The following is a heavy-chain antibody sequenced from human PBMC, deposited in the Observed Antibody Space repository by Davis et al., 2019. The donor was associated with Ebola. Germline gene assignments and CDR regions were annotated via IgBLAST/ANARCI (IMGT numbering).Heavy chain of an antibody. CDR2: ISHDGSNK. CDR1: GFTFSNYA. CDR3: ARDKGIVGATELFDY. J-gene: IGHJ4*02. Sequence: GESLKISCAASGFTFSNYAMSWVRQAPGKGLEWVAVISHDGSNKFYADSVKGRFTVSRDNSKNTLYLQMNSLRAEDTAVYYCARDKGIVGATELFDYWGQGTLVTASS. V-gene: IGHV3-30-3*01. D-gene: IGHD1-26*01.